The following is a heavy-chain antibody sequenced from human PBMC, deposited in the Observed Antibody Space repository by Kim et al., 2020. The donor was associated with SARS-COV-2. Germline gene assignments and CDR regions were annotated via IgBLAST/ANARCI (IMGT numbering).Heavy chain of an antibody. CDR1: GFTFSSYG. CDR2: IWYDGSNK. J-gene: IGHJ6*02. Sequence: GGSLRLSCAASGFTFSSYGMHWVRPAPGKGLEWVAVIWYDGSNKYYADSVKGRFTISRDNSKNTLYLHMNSRRAEETAVYYCAKDTELIVGATYGMDVWGLGIAATVS. D-gene: IGHD1-26*01. CDR3: AKDTELIVGATYGMDV. V-gene: IGHV3-33*06.